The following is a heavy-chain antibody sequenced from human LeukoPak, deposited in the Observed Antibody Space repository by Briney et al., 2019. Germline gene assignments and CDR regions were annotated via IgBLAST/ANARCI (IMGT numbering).Heavy chain of an antibody. J-gene: IGHJ4*02. CDR3: ASPREQQLVTYYFDY. V-gene: IGHV3-21*01. Sequence: PGGSLRLSCAASGFTFSSYSMYWVRQAPGKGLEWVSSISSSSSYIYYADSVKGRFTISRDNAKNSLYLQMNSLRAEDTAVYYCASPREQQLVTYYFDYWGQGTLVTVSS. D-gene: IGHD6-13*01. CDR1: GFTFSSYS. CDR2: ISSSSSYI.